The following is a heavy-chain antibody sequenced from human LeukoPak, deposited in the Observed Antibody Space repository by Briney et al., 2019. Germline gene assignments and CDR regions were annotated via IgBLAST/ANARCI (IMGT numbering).Heavy chain of an antibody. V-gene: IGHV1-8*03. CDR3: ASYLLTIFGVVRAFDI. D-gene: IGHD3-3*01. CDR1: GYTFTSYD. CDR2: MNPNSGNT. Sequence: GASVKVSCKASGYTFTSYDINRVRQATGQGLEWMGWMNPNSGNTGYAQKFQGRVTITRNTSISTAYMELSSLRSEDTAVYYCASYLLTIFGVVRAFDIWGQGTMVTVSS. J-gene: IGHJ3*02.